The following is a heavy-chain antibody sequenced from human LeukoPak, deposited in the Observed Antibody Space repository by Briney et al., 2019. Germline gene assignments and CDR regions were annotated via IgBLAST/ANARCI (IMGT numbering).Heavy chain of an antibody. Sequence: PSETLSLTCTVSGGSISSGSYYWSWIRQPAGKGLEWIGRIYTSGSTNYNPSLKSRVTISVDTSKNQFSLKLSSVTAADTAVYYCARRQQWLVGFDYWGQGTLVTVSS. D-gene: IGHD6-19*01. J-gene: IGHJ4*02. V-gene: IGHV4-61*02. CDR2: IYTSGST. CDR1: GGSISSGSYY. CDR3: ARRQQWLVGFDY.